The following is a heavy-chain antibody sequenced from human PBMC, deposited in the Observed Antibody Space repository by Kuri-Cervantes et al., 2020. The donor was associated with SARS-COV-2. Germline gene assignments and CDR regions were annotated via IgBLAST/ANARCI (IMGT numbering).Heavy chain of an antibody. V-gene: IGHV4-4*07. CDR3: ARGRVYARRIYYYYYGMDV. CDR1: GGSISSYY. J-gene: IGHJ6*02. D-gene: IGHD3-16*01. Sequence: SETLSLTCTVSGGSISSYYWSWIRQPAGKGLEWIGRIYTSGSTNYNPSLKSRVTRSVDTSKNQFSLKLSSVTAAGTAVYYCARGRVYARRIYYYYYGMDVWGQGTTVTDSS. CDR2: IYTSGST.